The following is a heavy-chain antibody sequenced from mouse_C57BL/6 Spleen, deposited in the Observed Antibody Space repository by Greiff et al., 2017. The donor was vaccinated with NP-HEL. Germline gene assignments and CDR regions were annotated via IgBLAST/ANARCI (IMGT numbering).Heavy chain of an antibody. D-gene: IGHD1-1*01. Sequence: DVKLVESGGGLVKPGGSLKLSCAASGFTFSDYGMHWVRQAPEKGLEWVAYISSGSSTIYYADTVKGRFPISRDNAKNTLFLQMTSLRSEDTAMYYCARNYGSSYVYYFDYWGQGTTLTVSS. CDR1: GFTFSDYG. CDR2: ISSGSSTI. V-gene: IGHV5-17*01. J-gene: IGHJ2*01. CDR3: ARNYGSSYVYYFDY.